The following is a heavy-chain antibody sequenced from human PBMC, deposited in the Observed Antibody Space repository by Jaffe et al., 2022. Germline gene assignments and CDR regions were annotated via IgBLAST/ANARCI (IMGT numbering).Heavy chain of an antibody. V-gene: IGHV4-38-2*01. CDR1: GYSINSGHY. D-gene: IGHD6-13*01. J-gene: IGHJ4*02. CDR2: IYHTGST. Sequence: QVQLQESGPGLVKPSETLSLTCAVSGYSINSGHYWGWVRQPPGKGLEWIGSIYHTGSTFYNPSLKSRDTISVDTSKNQFSLKLSSVTAADTAVYYCGRLGGSSSTWYYFDYWGQGALVTVSS. CDR3: GRLGGSSSTWYYFDY.